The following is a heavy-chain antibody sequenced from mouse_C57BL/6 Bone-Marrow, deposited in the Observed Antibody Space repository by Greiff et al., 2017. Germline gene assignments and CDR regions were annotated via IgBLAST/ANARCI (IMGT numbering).Heavy chain of an antibody. CDR3: ARLRLLRFAY. D-gene: IGHD1-1*01. Sequence: EVMLVESGGDLVKPGGSLQLSCAASGFTFSSYGMSWVRQTPDKRLEWVATISSGGSYTYYPDSVKGRFTISRDNAKNTLYLQMSSLKSEDTAMYYCARLRLLRFAYWGQGTLVTVSA. CDR1: GFTFSSYG. CDR2: ISSGGSYT. V-gene: IGHV5-6*01. J-gene: IGHJ3*01.